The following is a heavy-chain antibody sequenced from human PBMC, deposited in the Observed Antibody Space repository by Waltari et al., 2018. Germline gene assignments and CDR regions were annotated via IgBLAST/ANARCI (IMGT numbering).Heavy chain of an antibody. V-gene: IGHV1-46*03. CDR2: INPSDGGT. Sequence: QVQLVQSGAEVKKPGASVKVSCRTSGDTFSSYFIFWVRQAPGQGLEWMGIINPSDGGTNYPQKFQDRVTMTRDTSTSTVYMELRSLRSEDTAVYYCTRDKLDYYNGVDVWGQGTTVTVSS. D-gene: IGHD3-3*02. CDR3: TRDKLDYYNGVDV. J-gene: IGHJ6*02. CDR1: GDTFSSYF.